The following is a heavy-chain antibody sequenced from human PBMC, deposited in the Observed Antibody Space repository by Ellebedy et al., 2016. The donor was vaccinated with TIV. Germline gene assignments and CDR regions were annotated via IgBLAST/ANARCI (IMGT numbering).Heavy chain of an antibody. CDR2: ISSSSSDI. CDR1: GFTLSRYS. Sequence: GESLKISCVGSGFTLSRYSMTWVRQDPGKGLERVSSISSSSSDIYYADSVKGRFTISRDNAKNSLYLQMNSLRAEDTAVYYCARDLPDRKYYDWSTYYKGAFDIWGQGTMVTVSS. D-gene: IGHD3-3*01. CDR3: ARDLPDRKYYDWSTYYKGAFDI. V-gene: IGHV3-21*01. J-gene: IGHJ3*02.